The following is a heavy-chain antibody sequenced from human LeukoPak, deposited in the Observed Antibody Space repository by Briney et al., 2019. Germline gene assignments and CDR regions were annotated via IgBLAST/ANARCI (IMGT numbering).Heavy chain of an antibody. V-gene: IGHV4-39*07. CDR3: ARHNNAFDI. D-gene: IGHD1-14*01. J-gene: IGHJ3*02. CDR1: GGSISTSNYY. Sequence: PSETLSITCTVSGGSISTSNYYWGWIRQPPGKGLEWIGNIFYSGSTYYSPSLKSRVTISLDTSRNQFSLKLNSVTAADTAVYYCARHNNAFDIWGQGTMVTVSS. CDR2: IFYSGST.